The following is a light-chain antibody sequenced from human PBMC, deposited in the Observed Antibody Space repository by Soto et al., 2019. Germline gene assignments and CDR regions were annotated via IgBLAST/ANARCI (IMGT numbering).Light chain of an antibody. CDR2: SAS. V-gene: IGKV1-39*01. J-gene: IGKJ1*01. CDR1: QSISSY. CDR3: QQSYSTPWT. Sequence: DIQMTQSPSSLSASVGDRVTITCRASQSISSYLNWYHQKPGKAPKLLIYSASSLQSGVPSRFSGSESATDFTLTISSLQPEDFATYYCQQSYSTPWTFGQGTNVEIK.